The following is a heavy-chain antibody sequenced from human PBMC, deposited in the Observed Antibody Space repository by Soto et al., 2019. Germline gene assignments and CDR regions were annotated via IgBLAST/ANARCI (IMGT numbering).Heavy chain of an antibody. Sequence: VPPGGSLRLSCAASGFTVSSNYMSWVRQAPGKGLEWVSVIYSGGSTYYADSVKGRFTISRDNSKNTLYLQMNSLRAEDTAVYYCARGGRLPRTYYYGSGSYGLYYYYYYMDVWGKGTTVTVSS. D-gene: IGHD3-10*01. CDR3: ARGGRLPRTYYYGSGSYGLYYYYYYMDV. CDR1: GFTVSSNY. J-gene: IGHJ6*03. CDR2: IYSGGST. V-gene: IGHV3-66*01.